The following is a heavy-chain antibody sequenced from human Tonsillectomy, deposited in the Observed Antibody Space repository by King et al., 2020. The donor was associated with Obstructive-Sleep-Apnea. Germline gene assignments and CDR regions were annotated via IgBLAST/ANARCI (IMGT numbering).Heavy chain of an antibody. D-gene: IGHD2-15*01. Sequence: VQLQQWGAGLLKPSETLSLTCAVYGGSFSGYYWSWIRQPPGKGLEWIGEINHSGSTNYNPSLKSRVTISVDTSKNQFSLKLSSVTAADTAVFYCAVVWAGCSGGSCYGRGWFDPWGQGTLVTVSS. CDR1: GGSFSGYY. CDR2: INHSGST. V-gene: IGHV4-34*01. J-gene: IGHJ5*02. CDR3: AVVWAGCSGGSCYGRGWFDP.